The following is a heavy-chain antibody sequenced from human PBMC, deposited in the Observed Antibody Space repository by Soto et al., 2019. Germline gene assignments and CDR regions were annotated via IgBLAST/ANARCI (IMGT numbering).Heavy chain of an antibody. CDR2: ISGSGGRT. CDR3: AKDLSVDDMSASLFDY. CDR1: GFTFSSYA. J-gene: IGHJ4*02. V-gene: IGHV3-23*01. D-gene: IGHD3-22*01. Sequence: GGSLRLSCAASGFTFSSYAMSWVRQAPGKGLEWVSAISGSGGRTYYEDHMKGRFTISRDNSKNTLYLQMNSLKAEDTEVYYCAKDLSVDDMSASLFDYWGQGTLVTVSS.